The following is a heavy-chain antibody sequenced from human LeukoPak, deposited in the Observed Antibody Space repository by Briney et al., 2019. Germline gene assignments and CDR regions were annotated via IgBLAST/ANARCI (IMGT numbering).Heavy chain of an antibody. CDR1: GYTFTKYY. J-gene: IGHJ4*02. V-gene: IGHV1-46*01. Sequence: ASVKVSCKTSGYTFTKYYIHWVRQAPGQGLEWMGIINPSGGGSTSYAQKFQGRVTVTRDTSTTTVYMELSSLRSDDTAVYYCARGNYYDSSGYYSAFDSWGQGTLVTVSS. D-gene: IGHD3-22*01. CDR3: ARGNYYDSSGYYSAFDS. CDR2: INPSGGGST.